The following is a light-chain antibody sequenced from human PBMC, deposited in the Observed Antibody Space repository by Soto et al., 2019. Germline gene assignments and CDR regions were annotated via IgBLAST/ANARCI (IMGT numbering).Light chain of an antibody. CDR3: QQYYSVPLS. CDR1: QSVLYSSNNKNY. Sequence: DIVMTHSPDSLAVSLGERATINCKSSQSVLYSSNNKNYLAWYQQKPGQPPKLLIYWASTRESGVPDRFSGSGSGTDFTLTLSCLQAEDEAVYYCQQYYSVPLSFGGGPKVEFK. V-gene: IGKV4-1*01. CDR2: WAS. J-gene: IGKJ4*01.